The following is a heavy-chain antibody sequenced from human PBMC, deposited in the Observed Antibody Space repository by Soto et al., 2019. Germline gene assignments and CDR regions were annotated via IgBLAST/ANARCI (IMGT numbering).Heavy chain of an antibody. D-gene: IGHD2-2*01. CDR3: AKVKLWGVVPAAPLYPFDY. Sequence: GGSLRLSCAASGFTFSSYAMSWVRQAPGKGLEWVSAISGSGGSTYYADSVKGRFTISRDNSKNTLYLQMNSLRAEDTAVYYCAKVKLWGVVPAAPLYPFDYWGQGTLVTVSS. CDR1: GFTFSSYA. CDR2: ISGSGGST. J-gene: IGHJ4*02. V-gene: IGHV3-23*01.